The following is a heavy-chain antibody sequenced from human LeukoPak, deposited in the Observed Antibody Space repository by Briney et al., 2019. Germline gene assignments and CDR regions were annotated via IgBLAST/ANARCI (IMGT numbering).Heavy chain of an antibody. J-gene: IGHJ4*02. CDR3: ARQYQQWLVFDY. V-gene: IGHV3-23*01. CDR2: ISGSGGST. D-gene: IGHD6-19*01. Sequence: GGSLRLSCAASGLTFSSYAMSWVRQAPGKGLEWVSTISGSGGSTYYADSVKGRFTISRDNSKSTLYLQMNSLRAEDTAVYYCARQYQQWLVFDYWGQGTLVTVSS. CDR1: GLTFSSYA.